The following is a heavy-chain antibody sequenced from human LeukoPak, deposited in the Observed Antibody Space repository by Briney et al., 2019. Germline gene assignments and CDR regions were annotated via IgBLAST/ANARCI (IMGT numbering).Heavy chain of an antibody. D-gene: IGHD3-22*01. CDR3: AKDGYYYDSSGYSEPFDY. J-gene: IGHJ4*02. CDR1: GFTFSSYA. Sequence: PGGSLRLSCAASGFTFSSYAMSWVRQAPGKGLEWVSAISGSGGSTYYADSVKGRFTISRDNSKNTLYLQMNSLRAEDTAVYYCAKDGYYYDSSGYSEPFDYWGQGTLVTVSS. CDR2: ISGSGGST. V-gene: IGHV3-23*01.